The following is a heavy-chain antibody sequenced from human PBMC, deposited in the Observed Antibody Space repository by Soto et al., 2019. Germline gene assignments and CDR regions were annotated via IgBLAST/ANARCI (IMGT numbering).Heavy chain of an antibody. CDR1: GVTFSSYG. V-gene: IGHV3-33*01. CDR2: IWYDGSNK. J-gene: IGHJ4*02. CDR3: ARDRQQLVAFDY. D-gene: IGHD6-13*01. Sequence: PGGSLRLSCAASGVTFSSYGMHWVRQAPGKGLEWVAVIWYDGSNKYYADSVKGRFTISRDNSKNTLYLQMNSLRAEDTAVYYCARDRQQLVAFDYGGQGTLVTVSS.